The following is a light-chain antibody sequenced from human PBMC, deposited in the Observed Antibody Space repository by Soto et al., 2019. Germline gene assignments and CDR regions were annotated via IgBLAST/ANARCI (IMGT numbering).Light chain of an antibody. CDR3: CSYTRTSNHYF. CDR2: EVR. Sequence: QSVLTQPGSECGSPGQSITISCTGTSSDIGGYDYVSWYQQRPGKAPKLMIYEVRYRPSGVSNRFSGSKSGNTASLTISGLQAEDEDDYYCCSYTRTSNHYFFGSGTKVTVL. CDR1: SSDIGGYDY. V-gene: IGLV2-14*01. J-gene: IGLJ1*01.